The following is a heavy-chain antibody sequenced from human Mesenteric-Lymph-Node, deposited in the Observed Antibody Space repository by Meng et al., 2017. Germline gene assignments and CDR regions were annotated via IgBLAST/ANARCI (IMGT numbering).Heavy chain of an antibody. CDR3: ARSPVVVAATPAPFDY. CDR2: IIPIFGTA. CDR1: GYTFTSYD. D-gene: IGHD2-15*01. J-gene: IGHJ4*02. Sequence: SVKVSCKASGYTFTSYDINWVRQAPGQGLEWMGGIIPIFGTANYAQKFQGRVTITTDESTSTAYMELSSLRSEDTAVYYCARSPVVVAATPAPFDYWGQGTLVTVSS. V-gene: IGHV1-69*05.